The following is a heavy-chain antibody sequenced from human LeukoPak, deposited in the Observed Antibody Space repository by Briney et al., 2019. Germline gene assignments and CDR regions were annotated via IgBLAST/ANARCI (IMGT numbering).Heavy chain of an antibody. CDR3: ARFYTTSQYGSGYMDV. D-gene: IGHD3-10*01. Sequence: SETLSLTCTVSGGSISSSSYYWGWIRQPPGKGLEWIGSMSYSGSTYYNPSLKSRVTIAVDTSKTQFSLKLSAVTAADTAVYYCARFYTTSQYGSGYMDVWGKGTTVTVSS. CDR2: MSYSGST. V-gene: IGHV4-39*01. CDR1: GGSISSSSYY. J-gene: IGHJ6*03.